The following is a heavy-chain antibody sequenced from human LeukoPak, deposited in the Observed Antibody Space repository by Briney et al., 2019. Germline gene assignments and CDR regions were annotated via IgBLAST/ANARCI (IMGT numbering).Heavy chain of an antibody. CDR3: ARVYTVMGATTVDHYHYYMDV. CDR2: IYTRGTT. D-gene: IGHD5-18*01. Sequence: SETLSLTCTVSGGSLRSGSYDWSWIRQPAGKGLEWIGHIYTRGTTNYNPSVKSRVTVSLDTSKNQISLKLSSVPAADTAIYYCARVYTVMGATTVDHYHYYMDVWGKGTTVTVSS. CDR1: GGSLRSGSYD. V-gene: IGHV4-61*09. J-gene: IGHJ6*03.